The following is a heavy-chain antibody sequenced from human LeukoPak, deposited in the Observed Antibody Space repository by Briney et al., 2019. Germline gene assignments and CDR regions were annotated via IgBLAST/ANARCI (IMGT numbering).Heavy chain of an antibody. CDR2: IYYSGGT. CDR3: ARGDSSGYYTPVTS. V-gene: IGHV4-4*02. D-gene: IGHD3-22*01. Sequence: SDTLSLTSAVSGGSISSINWWSWDRQPPGKGLEYIGYIYYSGGTNYNPSLKSRVTISVDTSKNQFSLKLSSVTAADTAVYYCARGDSSGYYTPVTSWGQGTLVTVSS. J-gene: IGHJ4*02. CDR1: GGSISSINW.